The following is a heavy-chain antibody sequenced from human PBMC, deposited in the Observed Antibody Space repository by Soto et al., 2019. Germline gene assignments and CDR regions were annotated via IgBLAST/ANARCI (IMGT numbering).Heavy chain of an antibody. CDR3: ARHVRGGELLLYYFDY. CDR1: GGSISSSSYY. Sequence: SETLSLTCTVSGGSISSSSYYWGWIRQPPGKGLEWIGSIYYSGSTYYNPSLKSRVTISVDTSKNQFSLKLSSVTAADTAVYYCARHVRGGELLLYYFDYWGQGTLVTVSS. D-gene: IGHD1-26*01. J-gene: IGHJ4*02. V-gene: IGHV4-39*01. CDR2: IYYSGST.